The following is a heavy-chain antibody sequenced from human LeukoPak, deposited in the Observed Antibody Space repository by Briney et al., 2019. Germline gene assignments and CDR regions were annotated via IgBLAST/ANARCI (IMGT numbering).Heavy chain of an antibody. Sequence: GGSLRLSCAASGFTVSSNYMSWVRQAPGKGLEWVSVIYSGGSTYYADSVKGRFTISRNNSKNTLYLQMNSLRAEDTAVYYCARQSGRGEPADYWGQGTLVTVSS. D-gene: IGHD3-10*01. V-gene: IGHV3-53*01. J-gene: IGHJ4*02. CDR3: ARQSGRGEPADY. CDR1: GFTVSSNY. CDR2: IYSGGST.